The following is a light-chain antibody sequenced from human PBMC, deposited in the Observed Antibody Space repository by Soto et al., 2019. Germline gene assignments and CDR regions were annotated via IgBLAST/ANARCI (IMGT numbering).Light chain of an antibody. J-gene: IGLJ2*01. CDR1: SSNIGSNT. CDR3: AAWDDSLNGPNVV. Sequence: QSVLTQPPSESGTPGQRVTISCSGSSSNIGSNTVNWYQQLPGTAPKLLIYSNNQRPSGVPDRFSGSKSGTSASLAISGLQSEDEADYYCAAWDDSLNGPNVVFGGGTKLTVL. V-gene: IGLV1-44*01. CDR2: SNN.